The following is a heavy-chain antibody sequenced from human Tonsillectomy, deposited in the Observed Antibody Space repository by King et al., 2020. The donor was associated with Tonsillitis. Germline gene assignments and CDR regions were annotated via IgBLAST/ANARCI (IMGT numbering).Heavy chain of an antibody. Sequence: LQLQESGPGLVKPSQTLSLISTVSGGSISSGGYYWSWIRQHPGKGLEWIGYISYSGRTHHNPSLKSPATMSVDTSKNQFSLKLSSVTAADTAVYFCARGLRDTGAYYLFFDNWGQGTLVTVSS. V-gene: IGHV4-31*01. CDR2: ISYSGRT. CDR1: GGSISSGGYY. CDR3: ARGLRDTGAYYLFFDN. J-gene: IGHJ4*02. D-gene: IGHD3-22*01.